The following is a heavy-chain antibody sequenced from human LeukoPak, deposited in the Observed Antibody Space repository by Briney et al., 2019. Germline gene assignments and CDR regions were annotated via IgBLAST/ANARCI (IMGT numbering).Heavy chain of an antibody. Sequence: PSETLSLTCTVSGGSISTHYCNWVRQPAGKGLEWIGRIYTSGSTNYNPSLKSRVTMSVDTSKNQFSLKLSSVTAADTAVYYCARLGYGGSYYERTFDIWGQGTMVTVSS. CDR2: IYTSGST. D-gene: IGHD1-26*01. V-gene: IGHV4-4*07. CDR1: GGSISTHY. J-gene: IGHJ3*02. CDR3: ARLGYGGSYYERTFDI.